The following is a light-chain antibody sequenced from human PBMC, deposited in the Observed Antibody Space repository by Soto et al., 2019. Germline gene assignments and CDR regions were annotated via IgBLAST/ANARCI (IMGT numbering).Light chain of an antibody. CDR1: SSDVGGYNY. Sequence: QSALTQPPSASVSPGQSVTISCTGTSSDVGGYNYVSWYQQHPGKAPKLMIYEVSKRPSGVPDRFSGSKSGNTASLTVSGLQAEDEADYYCSSYAGSNNYVFGAGPKVTVL. J-gene: IGLJ1*01. V-gene: IGLV2-8*01. CDR2: EVS. CDR3: SSYAGSNNYV.